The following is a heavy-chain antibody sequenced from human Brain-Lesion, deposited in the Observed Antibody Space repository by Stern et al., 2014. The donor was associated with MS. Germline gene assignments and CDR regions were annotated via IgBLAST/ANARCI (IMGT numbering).Heavy chain of an antibody. D-gene: IGHD3-3*01. CDR2: IKEDGTEK. CDR1: GFTFGNYW. Sequence: QLVQSGGGLVQPGGSLTISCTAAGFTFGNYWMTWVRQAPGKGLEWVANIKEDGTEKNYVDSVKGRFTISRDNARNSLYLQVNSLRVEDTALYYCARVYNTIYGIVTQRGSGMDVWGQGTTVIVSS. J-gene: IGHJ6*02. V-gene: IGHV3-7*01. CDR3: ARVYNTIYGIVTQRGSGMDV.